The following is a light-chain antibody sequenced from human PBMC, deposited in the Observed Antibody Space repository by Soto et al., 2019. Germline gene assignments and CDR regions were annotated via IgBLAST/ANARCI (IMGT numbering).Light chain of an antibody. J-gene: IGKJ3*01. Sequence: EIVLTQSPGTLSLSPGEIATLSCRASQSITDIYFAWYQQKPGQAPRLLIYCVSYRATDIPDRFTGDRSGTDFTLTISRLEPEDFAVYYCQQDGTLPFTFGPGTRVDIK. CDR2: CVS. CDR3: QQDGTLPFT. V-gene: IGKV3-20*01. CDR1: QSITDIY.